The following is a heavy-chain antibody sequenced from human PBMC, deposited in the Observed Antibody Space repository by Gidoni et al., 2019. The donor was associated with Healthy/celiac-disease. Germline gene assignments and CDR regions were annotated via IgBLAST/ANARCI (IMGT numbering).Heavy chain of an antibody. CDR1: GFTFSSYA. D-gene: IGHD6-13*01. Sequence: EVQLLESGGGLVQPGGSLRLSCAASGFTFSSYAMSWVRQAPGKGLEWVSAISGSGGSTYYADSVKGRFTISRDNSKNTLYLQMNSLRAEDTAVYYCAKGLHSSSWFGVGPQTSFDYWGQGTLVTVSS. V-gene: IGHV3-23*01. CDR3: AKGLHSSSWFGVGPQTSFDY. CDR2: ISGSGGST. J-gene: IGHJ4*02.